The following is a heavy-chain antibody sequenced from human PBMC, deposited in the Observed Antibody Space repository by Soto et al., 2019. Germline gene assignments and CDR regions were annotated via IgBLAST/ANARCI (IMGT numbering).Heavy chain of an antibody. CDR3: ARRRAHIVVVTAISLYFDY. Sequence: SETLSLTCAVYGGSFSGYDWSRIRQPPGKGLEWIGEINHSGSTNYNPSLKSRVTISVDTSKNQFSLKLSSVTAADTAVYYCARRRAHIVVVTAISLYFDYWGQGTLVTLSS. V-gene: IGHV4-34*01. D-gene: IGHD2-21*02. J-gene: IGHJ4*01. CDR2: INHSGST. CDR1: GGSFSGYD.